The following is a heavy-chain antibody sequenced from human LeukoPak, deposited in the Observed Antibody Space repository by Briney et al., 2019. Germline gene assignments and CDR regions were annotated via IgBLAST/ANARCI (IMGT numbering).Heavy chain of an antibody. CDR1: GGSISNFY. V-gene: IGHV4-59*01. Sequence: SETLSLTCTVSGGSISNFYWYWIRQPPGKGLECIGYIYHSGSTNYNPSLKSRVTISVDTSKNQFSLKLRSVTAADTAVYYCAREVGLGMYNWFDPWGQGTLVTVSS. D-gene: IGHD3-16*01. CDR3: AREVGLGMYNWFDP. CDR2: IYHSGST. J-gene: IGHJ5*02.